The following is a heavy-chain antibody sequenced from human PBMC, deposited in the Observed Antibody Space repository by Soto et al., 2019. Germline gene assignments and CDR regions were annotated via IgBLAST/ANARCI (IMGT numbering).Heavy chain of an antibody. CDR3: ARRFGSYGQLRGDGKIDY. J-gene: IGHJ4*02. D-gene: IGHD5-18*01. CDR1: GFTFSSYA. V-gene: IGHV3-30-3*01. CDR2: ISSDGSNK. Sequence: QVQLVESGGGVVQPGRSLRLSCAASGFTFSSYAMHWVRQAPGKGLEWVAVISSDGSNKYYADSVKGRFTISRDNSKNTLYLQMNSLRAEDTAVYYCARRFGSYGQLRGDGKIDYWGQGTLVTVSS.